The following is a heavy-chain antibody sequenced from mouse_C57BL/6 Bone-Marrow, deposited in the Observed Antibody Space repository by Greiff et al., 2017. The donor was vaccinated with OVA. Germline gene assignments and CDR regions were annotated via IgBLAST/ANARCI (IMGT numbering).Heavy chain of an antibody. J-gene: IGHJ3*01. CDR2: IDPSDSYT. Sequence: QVKLQQPGAELVKPGASVKLSCKASGYTFTSYWMQWVKQRPGQGLEWIGEIDPSDSYTNYNQKFKGKATLTVDTSSSTAYMQLNSLTSEDSAVYYCASAVFAYWGQGTLVTVSA. V-gene: IGHV1-50*01. CDR3: ASAVFAY. CDR1: GYTFTSYW.